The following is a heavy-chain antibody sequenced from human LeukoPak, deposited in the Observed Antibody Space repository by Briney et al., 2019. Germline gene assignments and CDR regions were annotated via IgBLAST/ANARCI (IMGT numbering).Heavy chain of an antibody. CDR3: ARDVEDIVATGDAFDI. Sequence: ASVKVSCKASGGTFSSYTISWVRQAPGQGLEWMGWISAYNGNTNYAQKLQGRVTMTTDTSTSTAYMELRSLRSDDTAVYYCARDVEDIVATGDAFDIWGQGTMVTVSS. CDR1: GGTFSSYT. J-gene: IGHJ3*02. D-gene: IGHD5-12*01. V-gene: IGHV1-18*01. CDR2: ISAYNGNT.